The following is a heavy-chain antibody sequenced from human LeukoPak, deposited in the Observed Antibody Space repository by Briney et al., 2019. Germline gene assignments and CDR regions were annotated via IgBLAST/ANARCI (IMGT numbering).Heavy chain of an antibody. J-gene: IGHJ6*03. V-gene: IGHV1-18*01. Sequence: GASVKVSCTASGYTFTSYGISWVRQALGRGLKWMGWISAYNGNTNYAQKLQGRVTMTTDTSTSTAYMELRSLRSDDTAVYYCGTVTTGRYYMDVWGKGTTVTVSS. CDR1: GYTFTSYG. CDR3: GTVTTGRYYMDV. CDR2: ISAYNGNT. D-gene: IGHD4-11*01.